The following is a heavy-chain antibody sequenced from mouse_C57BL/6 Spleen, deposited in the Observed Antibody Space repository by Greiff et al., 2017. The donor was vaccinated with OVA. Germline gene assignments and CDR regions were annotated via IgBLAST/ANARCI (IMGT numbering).Heavy chain of an antibody. V-gene: IGHV1-7*01. J-gene: IGHJ1*03. CDR3: ASPFYGSSDWYFDV. Sequence: QVQLQQSGAELAKPGASVKLSCKASGYTFTSYWMHWVKQRPGQGLEWIGYINPSSGYTKYNQKLKDKATLTSDKSSSKAYMQLSSLTYGESAVYSCASPFYGSSDWYFDVWGTGTTVTVSS. CDR2: INPSSGYT. CDR1: GYTFTSYW. D-gene: IGHD1-1*01.